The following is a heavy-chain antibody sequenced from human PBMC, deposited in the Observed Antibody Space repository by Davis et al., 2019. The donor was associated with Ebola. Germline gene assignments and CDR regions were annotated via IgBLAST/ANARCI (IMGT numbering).Heavy chain of an antibody. Sequence: PGGSLRLSCKGSGYSFTSYWIGWVRQLPGKGLEWMGIIYPGDSDTRYSPSFQGQVTISADKSISTAYLQWSSLKASDTAMYYSARLTAIVATIIYWGQGTLVTVSS. CDR1: GYSFTSYW. D-gene: IGHD5-12*01. J-gene: IGHJ4*02. CDR2: IYPGDSDT. CDR3: ARLTAIVATIIY. V-gene: IGHV5-51*01.